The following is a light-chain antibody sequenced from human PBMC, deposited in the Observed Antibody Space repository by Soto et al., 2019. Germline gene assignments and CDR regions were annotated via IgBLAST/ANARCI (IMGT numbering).Light chain of an antibody. J-gene: IGLJ1*01. V-gene: IGLV2-8*01. CDR3: SSYAGTNNYV. CDR2: EVS. CDR1: SSDVGGYNF. Sequence: QSVLTQPPSASGSPGQSVTISCTGTSSDVGGYNFVSWYQQHPGKAPKLLIYEVSKRPSGVPDRFSGSKSGNTASLTVSGLQAEDEADYHRSSYAGTNNYVFGTGTKVTAL.